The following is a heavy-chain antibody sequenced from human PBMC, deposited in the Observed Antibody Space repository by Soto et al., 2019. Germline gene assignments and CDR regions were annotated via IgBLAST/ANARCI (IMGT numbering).Heavy chain of an antibody. V-gene: IGHV4-30-2*01. Sequence: SETLSLTCAVSGGSISSGGYSWSWIRQPPGRGLEWIGYIYHSGSTYYNPSLKSRVTISVDRSRNQFSMKLSSVTAADTAVYYCARDAGLERSANWFDPWGPGTTLTVSS. CDR1: GGSISSGGYS. CDR3: ARDAGLERSANWFDP. CDR2: IYHSGST. J-gene: IGHJ5*01. D-gene: IGHD3-3*01.